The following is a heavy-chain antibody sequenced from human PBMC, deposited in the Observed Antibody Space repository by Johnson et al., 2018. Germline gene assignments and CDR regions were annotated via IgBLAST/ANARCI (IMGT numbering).Heavy chain of an antibody. V-gene: IGHV3-21*04. D-gene: IGHD1-26*01. CDR2: ISSRNTYI. CDR1: GFTFSNCS. Sequence: EVQLVETGGGLVKPGRSLRLSCAASGFTFSNCSMNWVRQAPGKGLEWVSSISSRNTYIYYADSVRGRFTISRDNAKNSLYLQMNSLRAEDTALYYCAKDNSYSGSLGAFDIWGQGTMVTVSS. J-gene: IGHJ3*02. CDR3: AKDNSYSGSLGAFDI.